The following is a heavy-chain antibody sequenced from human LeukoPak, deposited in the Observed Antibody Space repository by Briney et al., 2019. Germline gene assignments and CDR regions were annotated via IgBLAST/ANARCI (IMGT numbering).Heavy chain of an antibody. CDR2: INTDGSTT. CDR1: GFTFSSYW. D-gene: IGHD7-27*01. V-gene: IGHV3-74*01. J-gene: IGHJ4*02. CDR3: AKDLGTSPTPRGYFDY. Sequence: GGSLRLSCAASGFTFSSYWMHWVRQAPGKGLVWVSRINTDGSTTTYAESVKGRFTISRDNAKNTLYLHMNSLRVEDTAVYYCAKDLGTSPTPRGYFDYWGQGTLVTVSS.